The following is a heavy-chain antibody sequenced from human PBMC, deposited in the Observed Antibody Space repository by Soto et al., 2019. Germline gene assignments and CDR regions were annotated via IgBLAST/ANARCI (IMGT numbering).Heavy chain of an antibody. V-gene: IGHV4-4*02. J-gene: IGHJ4*02. CDR3: SRLVGTTLVDY. Sequence: QVQLQESGPGLVKPSGTLSLTCGVSGDSISSSNWWSWVRQPPGKGLERIGEIHHSGSTNYNQSLNSRVTRSVDKSKNQYSLKLSSVTAADTAVYYFSRLVGTTLVDYWGQGTLVTVSS. CDR2: IHHSGST. CDR1: GDSISSSNW. D-gene: IGHD1-26*01.